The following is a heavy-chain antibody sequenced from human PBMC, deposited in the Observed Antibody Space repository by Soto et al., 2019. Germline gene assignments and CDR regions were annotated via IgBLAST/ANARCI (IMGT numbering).Heavy chain of an antibody. CDR2: ISANGGRA. D-gene: IGHD6-19*01. CDR1: GFTFASAA. V-gene: IGHV3-23*04. Sequence: EVQLVESGGGLVQPGGSLRLSCVASGFTFASAAMSWVRQAPGKGLEWVSGISANGGRANYADSVKGRFSLSRDNSKNTMFLQMDSLTAEDTAIYYCASWVIALGGTGYFRHWGQGTLVTVS. J-gene: IGHJ1*01. CDR3: ASWVIALGGTGYFRH.